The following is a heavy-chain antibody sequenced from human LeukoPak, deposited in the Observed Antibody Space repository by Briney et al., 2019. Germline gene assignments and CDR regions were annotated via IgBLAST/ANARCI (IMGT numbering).Heavy chain of an antibody. CDR3: ARGLSLKSRGWYGAQYNWFDP. CDR2: INHSGST. Sequence: SETLSLTCAVYGGSFSGYYWSWIRQPPGKGLEWIGEINHSGSTNYNPSLKSRVTISVDTSKNQFSLKLSSVTAADTAVYYCARGLSLKSRGWYGAQYNWFDPWGQGTLVTVSS. D-gene: IGHD6-19*01. CDR1: GGSFSGYY. V-gene: IGHV4-34*01. J-gene: IGHJ5*02.